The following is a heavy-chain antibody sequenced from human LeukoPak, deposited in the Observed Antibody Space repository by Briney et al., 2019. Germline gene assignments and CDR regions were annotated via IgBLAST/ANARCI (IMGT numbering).Heavy chain of an antibody. CDR2: IYYSGST. CDR3: ASGERYCSSTSCYALDY. CDR1: GGSISSGGYY. D-gene: IGHD2-2*01. V-gene: IGHV4-31*03. J-gene: IGHJ4*02. Sequence: SKTLSLTCTVSGGSISSGGYYWRWIRQHPGKGLEWIGYIYYSGSTYYNPSLKSRVTISVDTSKNQFSLKLSSVTAADTAVYYCASGERYCSSTSCYALDYWGQGTLVTVSS.